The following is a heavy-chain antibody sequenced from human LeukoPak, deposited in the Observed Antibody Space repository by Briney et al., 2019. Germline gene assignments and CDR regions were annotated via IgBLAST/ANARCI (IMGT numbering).Heavy chain of an antibody. CDR1: GFPFSTFS. D-gene: IGHD2-21*02. CDR3: ARADGGDIDY. V-gene: IGHV3-21*01. J-gene: IGHJ4*02. Sequence: GGSLRPSFSAPGFPFSTFSMNLVPQAPGKGLGWVSSISSNYNYTYYAESLKGRLTISRDNAKNALYLQMSSLRAEDTAVYYCARADGGDIDYWGQGTLVTVSS. CDR2: ISSNYNYT.